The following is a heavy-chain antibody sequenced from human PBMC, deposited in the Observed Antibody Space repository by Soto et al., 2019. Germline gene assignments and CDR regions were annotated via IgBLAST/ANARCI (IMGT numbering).Heavy chain of an antibody. Sequence: QVQLVESGGGVVQPGRSLRLSCAASGFTFSSYAMHWVRQAPGKGLEWVAVISYDGSNKYYADSVKGRFTISRDNSKNTLYLQMNSLRAEDTAVYYCARDLGDVDTAMDGGMDVCGQGTTVTVSS. CDR3: ARDLGDVDTAMDGGMDV. V-gene: IGHV3-30-3*01. CDR1: GFTFSSYA. J-gene: IGHJ6*02. D-gene: IGHD5-18*01. CDR2: ISYDGSNK.